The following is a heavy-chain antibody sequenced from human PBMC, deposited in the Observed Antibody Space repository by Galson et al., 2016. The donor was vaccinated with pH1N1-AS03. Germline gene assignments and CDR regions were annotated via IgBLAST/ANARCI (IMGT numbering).Heavy chain of an antibody. D-gene: IGHD2-15*01. CDR2: NNPKTGAT. CDR3: AKDRSSSTSGGRSHGMAV. J-gene: IGHJ6*02. CDR1: GYSFTDYF. V-gene: IGHV1-2*02. Sequence: SVKVSCKASGYSFTDYFIHWVRQAPGQGLEWMGWNNPKTGATNYGQKFQGRVTMTRDTSIGTAYMEVSRLKSADTAIYYCAKDRSSSTSGGRSHGMAVWGQGTTVTVS.